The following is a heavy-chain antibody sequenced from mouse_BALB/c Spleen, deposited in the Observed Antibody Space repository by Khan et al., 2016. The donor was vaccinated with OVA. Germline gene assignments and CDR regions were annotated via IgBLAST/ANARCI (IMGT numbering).Heavy chain of an antibody. Sequence: QVRLKESGAELAKPGASVKMSCKASGYTFTDYWIHWVKKRPGQGLEWIGYINPSTGYTEYNHKFKDKATLTADKSSSTAYMQLSSLTSEDSAVYYCARGGYGSFAYWGQGTLVTVSA. J-gene: IGHJ3*01. CDR1: GYTFTDYW. CDR2: INPSTGYT. D-gene: IGHD2-2*01. CDR3: ARGGYGSFAY. V-gene: IGHV1-7*01.